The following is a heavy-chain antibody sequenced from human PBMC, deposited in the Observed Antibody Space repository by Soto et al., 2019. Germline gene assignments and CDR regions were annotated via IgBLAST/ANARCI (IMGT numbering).Heavy chain of an antibody. Sequence: ASVKVSCKVSGYTLTELSMQWVRQAPGKGREWMGGFDPEDGEEMYAQKFQGRVTMTEDTSTDTAYMELSGLRSDDTGVYYCAHDIPLRLWGQGTLVTVSS. CDR1: GYTLTELS. CDR3: AHDIPLRL. V-gene: IGHV1-24*01. D-gene: IGHD3-9*01. J-gene: IGHJ4*02. CDR2: FDPEDGEE.